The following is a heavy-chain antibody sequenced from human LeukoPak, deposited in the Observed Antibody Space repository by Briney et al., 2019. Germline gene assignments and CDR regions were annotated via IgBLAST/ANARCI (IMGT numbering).Heavy chain of an antibody. Sequence: GGSLRLSCAASGFTFSSYSMNWVRQAPGKGLEWVSSISSSSSYIYYADPVKGRFTISRDNSKNTLYLQMNSLRAEDTAVYYCATTMIVVVTPPHYGMDVWGQGTTVTVSS. D-gene: IGHD3-22*01. CDR3: ATTMIVVVTPPHYGMDV. V-gene: IGHV3-21*04. CDR2: ISSSSSYI. J-gene: IGHJ6*02. CDR1: GFTFSSYS.